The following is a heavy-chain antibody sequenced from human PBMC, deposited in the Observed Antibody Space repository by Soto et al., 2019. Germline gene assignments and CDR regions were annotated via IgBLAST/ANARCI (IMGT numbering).Heavy chain of an antibody. Sequence: GGSLRLSCAASGFTFSSYSMNWVRQAPGKGLEWVSYISSSSSTIYYADSVKGRFTISRDNAKNSLYLQMNSLRAEDTAVYYCAKWGQYGSGSYFDYWGQGTLVTVSS. V-gene: IGHV3-48*04. CDR2: ISSSSSTI. CDR1: GFTFSSYS. J-gene: IGHJ4*02. CDR3: AKWGQYGSGSYFDY. D-gene: IGHD3-10*01.